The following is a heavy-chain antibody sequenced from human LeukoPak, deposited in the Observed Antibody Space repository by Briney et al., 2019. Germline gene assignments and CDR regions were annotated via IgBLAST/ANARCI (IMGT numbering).Heavy chain of an antibody. D-gene: IGHD3-9*01. CDR2: ISGRSGST. CDR3: AKWGDYDVLTGYYVSDF. V-gene: IGHV3-23*01. J-gene: IGHJ4*02. Sequence: GGSLRLSCAASGFIFSNYAMYWVRQAPGKGLEWVSAISGRSGSTYYADSVKGRFTISRDSSKNTLYLQMNSLRADDTAVYYCAKWGDYDVLTGYYVSDFWGQGTLVTVSS. CDR1: GFIFSNYA.